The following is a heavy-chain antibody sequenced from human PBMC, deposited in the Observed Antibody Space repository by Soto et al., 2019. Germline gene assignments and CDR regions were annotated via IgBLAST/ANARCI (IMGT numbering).Heavy chain of an antibody. CDR2: ISSSGSTI. Sequence: PGGSLRLSCAASGFTFSSYEMNWVRQAPGKGLEWVSYISSSGSTIYYADSVKGRFTISRDNAKNSLYLQMNSLRAEDTAVYYCASRGGWSYWYFDLWGRGTLVTVSS. CDR1: GFTFSSYE. V-gene: IGHV3-48*03. J-gene: IGHJ2*01. CDR3: ASRGGWSYWYFDL. D-gene: IGHD2-15*01.